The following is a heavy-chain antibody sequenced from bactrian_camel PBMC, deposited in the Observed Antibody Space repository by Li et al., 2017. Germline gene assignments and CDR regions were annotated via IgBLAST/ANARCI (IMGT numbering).Heavy chain of an antibody. V-gene: IGHV3-2*01. CDR2: IYGDDTIT. CDR3: ATDRWTAYPYYNY. CDR1: GFTFSAYD. D-gene: IGHD3*01. Sequence: QVQLVESGGGLVQPGGSLRLSCAASGFTFSAYDMTWVRQAPGKGLEWVSSIYGDDTITYYTDSVKGRFTISRDNAKNTVSLQMNALNSEDTALYYCATDRWTAYPYYNYWGQGTQVTVS. J-gene: IGHJ4*01.